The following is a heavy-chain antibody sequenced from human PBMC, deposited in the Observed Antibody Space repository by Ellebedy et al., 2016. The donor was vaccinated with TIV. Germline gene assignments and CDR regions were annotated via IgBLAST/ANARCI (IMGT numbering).Heavy chain of an antibody. V-gene: IGHV1-18*04. CDR2: ISAYNGNT. J-gene: IGHJ5*02. Sequence: AASVKVSCKTSGYTFTSYGISWVRQAPGQGLEWMGWISAYNGNTNYAQMLQGRVTMTTDTFTSTAYMELRSLRSDDTAVYYCARYCNSTTCCNWFDPWGQGTLVTVSS. D-gene: IGHD2-2*01. CDR3: ARYCNSTTCCNWFDP. CDR1: GYTFTSYG.